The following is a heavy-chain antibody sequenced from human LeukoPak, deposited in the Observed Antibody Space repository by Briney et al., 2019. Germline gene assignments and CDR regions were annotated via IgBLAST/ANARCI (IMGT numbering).Heavy chain of an antibody. CDR2: IYYSGST. Sequence: SGTLSLTCTVSGGSISSTIYYWGWIRQPPGKGLEWIGSIYYSGSTYYNPSLKSRVTISVDTSKNQFSLKLSSVTAADTAVYYCARRVAVTGYYGMDVWGQGTTVTVSS. CDR1: GGSISSTIYY. V-gene: IGHV4-39*01. CDR3: ARRVAVTGYYGMDV. J-gene: IGHJ6*02. D-gene: IGHD6-19*01.